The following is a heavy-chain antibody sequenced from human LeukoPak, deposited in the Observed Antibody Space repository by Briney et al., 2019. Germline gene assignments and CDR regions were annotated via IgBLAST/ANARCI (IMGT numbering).Heavy chain of an antibody. J-gene: IGHJ4*02. V-gene: IGHV3-21*01. CDR3: ARVLHRRNYDSGTFYTY. D-gene: IGHD3-22*01. CDR1: GFTFSSYS. CDR2: ISSSSSYI. Sequence: GGSLRLSCAASGFTFSSYSMNWVRQAPGKGLEWVSSISSSSSYIYYADSVKGRFTISRDNAKNSLYLQMNSLRAEDTAVYYCARVLHRRNYDSGTFYTYWGQGTLVTVSS.